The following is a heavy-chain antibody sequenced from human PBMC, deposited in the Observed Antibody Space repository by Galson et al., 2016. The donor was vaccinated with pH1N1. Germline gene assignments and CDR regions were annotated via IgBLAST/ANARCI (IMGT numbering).Heavy chain of an antibody. D-gene: IGHD2-21*01. CDR2: IYPDDSDT. CDR1: GYKFTTYW. Sequence: SGAEVKKPGESLKISCEVFGYKFTTYWIGWVRQMPGKGLEWMGIIYPDDSDTRYNPAFQGPVTISVAKSINTASLQWKSPKASDPAIYYCARGLLSGFDPWGQGTLVIVSS. CDR3: ARGLLSGFDP. J-gene: IGHJ5*02. V-gene: IGHV5-51*03.